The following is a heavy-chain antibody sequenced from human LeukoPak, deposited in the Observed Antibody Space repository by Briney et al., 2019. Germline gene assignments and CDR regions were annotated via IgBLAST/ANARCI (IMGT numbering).Heavy chain of an antibody. D-gene: IGHD3-22*01. CDR2: ISSSGSTI. CDR1: GFTFSDYY. Sequence: GGSLRLSCAASGFTFSDYYMSWIRQAPGKGLEWVSYISSSGSTIYYADSVKGRFTISRDNAKNSLYPQMNSLRAEDTAVYYCARDTLLGYYDSSGYYLTYYYGMDVWGQGTTVTVSS. J-gene: IGHJ6*02. V-gene: IGHV3-11*01. CDR3: ARDTLLGYYDSSGYYLTYYYGMDV.